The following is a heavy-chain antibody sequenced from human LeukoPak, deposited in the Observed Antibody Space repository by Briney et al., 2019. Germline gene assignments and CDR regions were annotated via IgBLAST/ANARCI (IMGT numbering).Heavy chain of an antibody. CDR2: ISSSSSYI. CDR3: ARDLVVRGVNPGYYYYGMDV. Sequence: GGPLRLSCAASGFTFSSYSMNWVRQAPGKGLEWVSSISSSSSYIYYADSVKGRFTISRDSAKNSLYLQMNSLRAEDTAVYYCARDLVVRGVNPGYYYYGMDVWGQGTTVTVSS. V-gene: IGHV3-21*01. CDR1: GFTFSSYS. J-gene: IGHJ6*02. D-gene: IGHD3-10*01.